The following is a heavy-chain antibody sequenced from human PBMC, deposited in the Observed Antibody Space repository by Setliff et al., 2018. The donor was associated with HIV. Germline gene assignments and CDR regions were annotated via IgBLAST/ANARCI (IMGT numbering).Heavy chain of an antibody. CDR2: ISSSSNTI. D-gene: IGHD1-26*01. CDR3: ARDPILGGPDFFDY. Sequence: GGSLRLSCAASGFTFSSYNMNWVRQAPGKGLEWVSYISSSSNTIYYADSVKGRFTISRDNAKNTLFLQMNSLRPEDTAVYYCARDPILGGPDFFDYWGQGTLVTVS. CDR1: GFTFSSYN. V-gene: IGHV3-48*01. J-gene: IGHJ4*02.